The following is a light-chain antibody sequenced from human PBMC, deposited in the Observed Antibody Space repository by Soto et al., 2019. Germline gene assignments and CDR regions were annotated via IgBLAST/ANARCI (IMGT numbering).Light chain of an antibody. Sequence: EVALTQSPAILSVSPGERATLSCRASQSISRSLAWYQQKPGQAPRLLISDASTRATGIPARFSGSGSGTEFTLTISSLQSEDFALYYCHQYNSWPPGTFGQGTKVDIK. CDR2: DAS. J-gene: IGKJ2*01. V-gene: IGKV3-15*01. CDR1: QSISRS. CDR3: HQYNSWPPGT.